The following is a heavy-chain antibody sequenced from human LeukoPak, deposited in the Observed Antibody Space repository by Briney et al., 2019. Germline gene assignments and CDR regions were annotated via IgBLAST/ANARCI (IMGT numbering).Heavy chain of an antibody. CDR3: ATLSKAADY. CDR2: INPEDGET. J-gene: IGHJ4*02. V-gene: IGHV1-69-2*01. D-gene: IGHD6-25*01. Sequence: ASVKVSCKVSGYTFTDYYMHWVQLAPGKGLEWMGLINPEDGETIYAEKFQGRVTITADTSTDTAYMELSSLRSEDTAVYYCATLSKAADYWGQGNLVTVSS. CDR1: GYTFTDYY.